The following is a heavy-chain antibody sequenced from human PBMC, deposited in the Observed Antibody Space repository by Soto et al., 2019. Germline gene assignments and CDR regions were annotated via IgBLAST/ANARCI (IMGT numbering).Heavy chain of an antibody. Sequence: SETLSLTCTVSGVSISSGTYYWSWLRQPPGKGLEWIGYIYHTGSSQSNPSLKSRVAISIDTSKNQFTLELRSVTAADTAVYYCARDLLDTTVDYYFDYWGPGRLVTVSS. CDR1: GVSISSGTYY. CDR2: IYHTGSS. CDR3: ARDLLDTTVDYYFDY. D-gene: IGHD3-3*01. J-gene: IGHJ4*02. V-gene: IGHV4-30-4*01.